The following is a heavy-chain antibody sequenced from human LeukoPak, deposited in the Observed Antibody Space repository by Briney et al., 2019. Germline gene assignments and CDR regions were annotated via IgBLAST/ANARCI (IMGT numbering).Heavy chain of an antibody. CDR2: IYTSGSP. CDR1: GGPISSGSYY. CDR3: ARFGIYNVY. V-gene: IGHV4-61*02. Sequence: SQTLSLTCTVSGGPISSGSYYWSWVRQPAGKGLEWIGRIYTSGSPNYNPSLKSRVTISVDTSKNQFSLKLSSVTAADTAVYYCARFGIYNVYWGQGTLVTVSS. D-gene: IGHD1-1*01. J-gene: IGHJ4*02.